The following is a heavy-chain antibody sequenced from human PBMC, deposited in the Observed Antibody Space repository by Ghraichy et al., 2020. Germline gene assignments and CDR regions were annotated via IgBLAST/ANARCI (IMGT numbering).Heavy chain of an antibody. CDR2: ISYDGNNE. D-gene: IGHD1-26*01. CDR3: AKSGGSGNYVDY. V-gene: IGHV3-30*18. CDR1: GFTFSNYG. Sequence: LNISCAASGFTFSNYGINWVRQAPGKGLEWVAVISYDGNNEYYADSVKGRFTISRDNSKNTVYIQMNSLKTEDTAVYYCAKSGGSGNYVDYWGQGTPVTVSS. J-gene: IGHJ4*02.